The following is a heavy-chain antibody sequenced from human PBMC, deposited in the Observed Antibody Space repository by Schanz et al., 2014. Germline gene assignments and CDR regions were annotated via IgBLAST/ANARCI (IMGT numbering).Heavy chain of an antibody. CDR1: GFTFSSYA. CDR3: AKDSTHIDIVLVPTAIDY. V-gene: IGHV3-30-3*01. D-gene: IGHD2-2*01. CDR2: ISNDGSIK. J-gene: IGHJ4*02. Sequence: QLVGSGGGLIQPGGSLRLSCAASGFTFSSYAMHWVRQAPGKGLEWVALISNDGSIKYYADSVEGRFTISRDNSKNTLYLHMNTLRSEDTAVYYCAKDSTHIDIVLVPTAIDYWGQGTLVTVSS.